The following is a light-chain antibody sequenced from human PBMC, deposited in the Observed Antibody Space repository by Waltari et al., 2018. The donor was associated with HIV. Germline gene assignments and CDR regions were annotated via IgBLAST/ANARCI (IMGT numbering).Light chain of an antibody. CDR2: GVN. J-gene: IGLJ2*01. CDR1: SSDVGAYNF. Sequence: QSALTQPPSASGSPGQSVTFSCTGTSSDVGAYNFVSWYQQHPGQAPTLILYGVNQRPSGFPDRFSGSKSGNTASLTVSGLQADDEADYYCSSYAGPNHLLFGGGTRLTVL. CDR3: SSYAGPNHLL. V-gene: IGLV2-8*01.